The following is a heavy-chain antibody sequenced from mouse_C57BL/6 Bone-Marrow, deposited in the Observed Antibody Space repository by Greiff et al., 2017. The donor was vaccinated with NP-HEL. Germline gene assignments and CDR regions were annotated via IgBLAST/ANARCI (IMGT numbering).Heavy chain of an antibody. V-gene: IGHV1-81*01. CDR1: GYTFTSYG. CDR2: IYPRSGYT. D-gene: IGHD1-1*01. J-gene: IGHJ3*01. CDR3: ARPYGSSYLAY. Sequence: VQLQQSGAELARPGASVKLSCKASGYTFTSYGISWVKQRTGQGLEWIGEIYPRSGYTYYNEKFKGKATLTADKSSSTAYMELRSLTSEDSAVYFCARPYGSSYLAYWGQGTLVTVSA.